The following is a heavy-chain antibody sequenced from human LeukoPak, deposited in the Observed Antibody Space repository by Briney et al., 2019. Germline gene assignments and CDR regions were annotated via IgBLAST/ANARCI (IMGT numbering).Heavy chain of an antibody. V-gene: IGHV3-72*01. CDR3: VSGSYYSFPLDY. CDR1: GFTFSDHY. D-gene: IGHD3-10*01. J-gene: IGHJ4*02. Sequence: GGSLRLSCAASGFTFSDHYMDWVRKAPGKGLEWVGRIRNKVNSYTTEYAASVKGRFTISRDDSKNSLYLQMNSLKTEDTAVYYCVSGSYYSFPLDYWGQGTLVTVSS. CDR2: IRNKVNSYTT.